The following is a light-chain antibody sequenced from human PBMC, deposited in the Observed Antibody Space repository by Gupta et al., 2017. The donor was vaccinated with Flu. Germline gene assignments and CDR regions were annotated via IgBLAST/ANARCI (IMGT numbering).Light chain of an antibody. CDR1: ISNIGSNT. Sequence: QSVLTPPPSSSGTPGQRGTISGSGSISNIGSNTVNWYQQLPGAASKLLVYASNQRPPGGPDRFSGSKCDTSASVASSRLQAEDEADYYCAAWDDSLGGRMFGGGTKLTVL. CDR3: AAWDDSLGGRM. J-gene: IGLJ3*02. CDR2: ASN. V-gene: IGLV1-44*01.